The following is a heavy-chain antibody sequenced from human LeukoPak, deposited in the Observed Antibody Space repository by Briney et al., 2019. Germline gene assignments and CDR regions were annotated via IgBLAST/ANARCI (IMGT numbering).Heavy chain of an antibody. CDR2: INHSGST. CDR3: SGYNLFMDV. V-gene: IGHV4-34*01. CDR1: GGSFSGYY. Sequence: PSETLSLTCAAYGGSFSGYYWSWIRQPPGKGLEWIGEINHSGSTNYNPSLKSRVTISVDTPKNQFSLKLSSVTAADTAVYYCSGYNLFMDVWGKGTTVTVSS. J-gene: IGHJ6*03. D-gene: IGHD5-24*01.